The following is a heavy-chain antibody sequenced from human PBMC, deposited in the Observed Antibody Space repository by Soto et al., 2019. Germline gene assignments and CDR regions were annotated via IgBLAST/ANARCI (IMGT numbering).Heavy chain of an antibody. CDR2: VTGSGDTT. V-gene: IGHV3-23*01. J-gene: IGHJ6*02. Sequence: GGSLRLSCAASGFTFSSYAMSWVRQAPGQGLEWVSTVTGSGDTTYYADSVKGRFTISGDNSKSTLYLQMDSLRGEDTAVYYCAKATNFGVRPDYYYYYGMDVWGQGTTVTVSS. D-gene: IGHD3-3*01. CDR1: GFTFSSYA. CDR3: AKATNFGVRPDYYYYYGMDV.